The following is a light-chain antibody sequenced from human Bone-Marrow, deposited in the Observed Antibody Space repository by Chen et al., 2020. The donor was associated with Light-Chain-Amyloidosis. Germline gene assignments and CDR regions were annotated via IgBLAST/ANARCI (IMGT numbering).Light chain of an antibody. V-gene: IGLV2-14*01. Sequence: QSALTQPASVSGSPAQSITIPCTGSSSDVGGYNYVAWYQPHPGKAPKLMIYDVSNRPSGVSNRFSGSKSGNTASLTISGLQAEDEADYYCSSYTSSSTVVFGGGTKLTVL. CDR2: DVS. J-gene: IGLJ2*01. CDR3: SSYTSSSTVV. CDR1: SSDVGGYNY.